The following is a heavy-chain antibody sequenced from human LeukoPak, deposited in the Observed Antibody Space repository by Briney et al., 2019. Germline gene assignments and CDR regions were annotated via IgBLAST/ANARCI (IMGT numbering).Heavy chain of an antibody. D-gene: IGHD5-12*01. Sequence: PSETLSLTCAVYGGSFGGYYWSWIRQPPGKGLEWIGEINHSGSTNYNPSLKSRVTISVDTSKNQFSLKLSSVTAADTAVYYCATARSVSGYDLFDYWGQGTLVTVSS. J-gene: IGHJ4*02. CDR2: INHSGST. CDR3: ATARSVSGYDLFDY. V-gene: IGHV4-34*01. CDR1: GGSFGGYY.